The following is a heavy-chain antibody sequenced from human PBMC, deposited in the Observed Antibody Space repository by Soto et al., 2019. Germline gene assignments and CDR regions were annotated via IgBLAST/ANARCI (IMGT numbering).Heavy chain of an antibody. CDR1: GFTFNDYA. CDR3: AREIVVARGASYFDY. Sequence: PGGSLRLSCTASGFTFNDYAMHWVRQAPGKGLEWVSGISWNSDRLDYVDSVKGRFTISRDNAKNSLYLKMNSLRAEDTAVYYCAREIVVARGASYFDYWGPGTLVTVSS. V-gene: IGHV3-9*01. D-gene: IGHD2-2*01. J-gene: IGHJ4*02. CDR2: ISWNSDRL.